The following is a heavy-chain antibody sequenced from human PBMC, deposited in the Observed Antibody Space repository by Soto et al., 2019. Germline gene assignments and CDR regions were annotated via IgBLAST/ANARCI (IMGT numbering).Heavy chain of an antibody. J-gene: IGHJ6*02. Sequence: VGSLRLSCAASGFTFSSYSMNWVRQAPGKGLEWVSSISSSSSYIYYADSVKGRFTISRDNAKNSLYLQMNSLRAEDTAVYYCARDTSIAARRSYGMDVWGQGTTVTVSS. D-gene: IGHD6-6*01. CDR3: ARDTSIAARRSYGMDV. CDR1: GFTFSSYS. V-gene: IGHV3-21*01. CDR2: ISSSSSYI.